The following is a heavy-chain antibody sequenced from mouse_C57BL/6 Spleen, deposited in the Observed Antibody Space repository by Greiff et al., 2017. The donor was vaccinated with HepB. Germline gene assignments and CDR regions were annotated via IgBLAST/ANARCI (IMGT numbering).Heavy chain of an antibody. J-gene: IGHJ1*03. D-gene: IGHD2-1*01. V-gene: IGHV3-6*01. CDR3: ARDAIYYGNLYWYFDV. CDR1: GYSITSGYY. Sequence: EVKLMESGPGLVKPSQSLSLTCSVTGYSITSGYYWNWIRQFPGNKLEWMGYISYDGSNNYNPSLKNRISITRDTSKNQFFLKLNSVTTEDTATYYCARDAIYYGNLYWYFDVWGTGTTVTVSS. CDR2: ISYDGSN.